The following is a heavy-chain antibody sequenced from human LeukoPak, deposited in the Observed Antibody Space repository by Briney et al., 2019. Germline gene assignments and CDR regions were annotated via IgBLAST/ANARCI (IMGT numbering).Heavy chain of an antibody. CDR3: ARENTYYSDVSGYHDGPIDY. CDR2: INWNGGST. V-gene: IGHV3-20*04. CDR1: GFTFDDYG. D-gene: IGHD3-22*01. Sequence: PGGSLRLSCAASGFTFDDYGMSWVRQAPGKGLEWVSGINWNGGSTGYGDSVKGRFTISRDNAKNSLYLQMNSLRAEDTAVYYCARENTYYSDVSGYHDGPIDYWGQGTLVTVSS. J-gene: IGHJ4*02.